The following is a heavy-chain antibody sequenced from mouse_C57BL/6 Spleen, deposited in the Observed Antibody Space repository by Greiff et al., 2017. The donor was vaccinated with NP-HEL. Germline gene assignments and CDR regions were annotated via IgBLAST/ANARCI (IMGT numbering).Heavy chain of an antibody. CDR1: GFNFSDYG. D-gene: IGHD2-2*01. CDR3: ARHGYDGGYFDY. J-gene: IGHJ2*01. V-gene: IGHV5-17*01. CDR2: ISSGSSTI. Sequence: EVMLVESGGGLVKPGGSLKLSCAASGFNFSDYGMHWVRQAPEKGLEWVAYISSGSSTIYYADTVKGRFTISRDNAKNTLFLQMTSLRSEDTAMYYCARHGYDGGYFDYWGQGTTLTVSS.